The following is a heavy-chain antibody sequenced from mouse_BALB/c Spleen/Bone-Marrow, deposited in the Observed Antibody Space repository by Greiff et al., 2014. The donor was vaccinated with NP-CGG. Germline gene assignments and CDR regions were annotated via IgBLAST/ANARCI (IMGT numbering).Heavy chain of an antibody. D-gene: IGHD1-2*01. CDR3: AAATYAMDY. V-gene: IGHV1S29*02. CDR1: GYTFTDYN. CDR2: IYPYNGGT. Sequence: EVKLVESGPELVKPGASVKISCKASGYTFTDYNMHWVKQSHGKSLEWIGYIYPYNGGTGYNQKFKSKATLTVDNSSSTAYMELRSLTSEDSAVYYCAAATYAMDYWGQGTSVTVSS. J-gene: IGHJ4*01.